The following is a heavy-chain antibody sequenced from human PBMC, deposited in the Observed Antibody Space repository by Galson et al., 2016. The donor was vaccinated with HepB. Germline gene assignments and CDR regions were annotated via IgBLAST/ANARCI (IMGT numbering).Heavy chain of an antibody. CDR3: ARLDYGSGSYYNSYLDY. CDR1: GYSFTSYW. J-gene: IGHJ4*02. CDR2: IYPGDSDT. D-gene: IGHD3-10*01. V-gene: IGHV5-51*01. Sequence: QSGAEVKKPGESLKISCKGSGYSFTSYWFGWVRQMPGKGLEWMGMIYPGDSDTRNSPSLQGQVTISVDKSISTAYLQWTSLKASDTAMYYCARLDYGSGSYYNSYLDYWGQGTLVTVSS.